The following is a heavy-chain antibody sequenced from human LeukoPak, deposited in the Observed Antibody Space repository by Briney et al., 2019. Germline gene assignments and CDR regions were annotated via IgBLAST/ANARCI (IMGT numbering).Heavy chain of an antibody. D-gene: IGHD1-26*01. Sequence: GGSLRLSCAASGFTFSSYAMHWVRQAPGKGLEWVAVISYDGSNKYYADSVKGRFTISRDNSKNTLDLQMNSLRAEDTAVYYCAKRWSYYFDYWGQGTLVTVSA. CDR3: AKRWSYYFDY. V-gene: IGHV3-30-3*02. CDR2: ISYDGSNK. CDR1: GFTFSSYA. J-gene: IGHJ4*02.